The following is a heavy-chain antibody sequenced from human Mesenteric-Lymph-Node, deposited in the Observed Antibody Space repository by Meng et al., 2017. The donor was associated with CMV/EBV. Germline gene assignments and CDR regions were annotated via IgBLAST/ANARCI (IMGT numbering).Heavy chain of an antibody. CDR1: GYSISSGYY. CDR2: IYSDGRT. V-gene: IGHV3-66*02. J-gene: IGHJ4*02. Sequence: ETLSLTCTVSGYSISSGYYWGWIRQPPGKGLEWVSVIYSDGRTYHADSVKGRFSISRDYSKTTLFLQMNSLRAEDTAVYYCARFYGAGSYFIDVWGQGTLVTVSS. D-gene: IGHD3-10*01. CDR3: ARFYGAGSYFIDV.